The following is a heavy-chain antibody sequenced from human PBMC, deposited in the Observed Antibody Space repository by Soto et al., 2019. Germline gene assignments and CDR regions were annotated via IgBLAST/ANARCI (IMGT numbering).Heavy chain of an antibody. CDR2: IYHSGST. J-gene: IGHJ6*02. D-gene: IGHD4-4*01. Sequence: PSDTLSLTCALSGLSIISTNWWSWVRQPPGKGLEWIGEIYHSGSTNYNPSLKSRVTISVDTSKNQFSLKLSSVTAADTAVYYCARESNDYNTYGMDVWGQGTTIT. CDR1: GLSIISTNW. CDR3: ARESNDYNTYGMDV. V-gene: IGHV4-4*02.